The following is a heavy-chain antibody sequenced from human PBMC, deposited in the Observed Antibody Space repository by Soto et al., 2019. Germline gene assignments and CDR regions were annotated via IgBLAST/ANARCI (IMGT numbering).Heavy chain of an antibody. CDR3: ARDQCSGGSCYSYYYYYGMDV. CDR2: ISSISSYI. J-gene: IGHJ6*02. Sequence: EVQLVESGGGLVQPGGSLRLSCAASGFTLSSYSMNWVRQAPGKGLEGVSSISSISSYIYYADSVKGRFTISRDNAKNSLYLQMNSLRAEDTAVYYCARDQCSGGSCYSYYYYYGMDVWGQGTTVTVSS. D-gene: IGHD2-15*01. CDR1: GFTLSSYS. V-gene: IGHV3-21*01.